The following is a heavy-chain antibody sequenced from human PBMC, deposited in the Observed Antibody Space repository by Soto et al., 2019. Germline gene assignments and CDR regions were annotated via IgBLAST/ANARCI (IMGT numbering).Heavy chain of an antibody. CDR1: GGSISSGDYY. Sequence: QVQLQESGPGLVKPSQTLSLTCTVSGGSISSGDYYWSWIRQPPGKGLECIGYLYYSGGTYYNPSLKSRVTLSVDTSKNQFSLKLRSVTAADTAVDYCAREVAFFPYYYGMDVWGQGTTVTVSS. CDR2: LYYSGGT. D-gene: IGHD5-12*01. CDR3: AREVAFFPYYYGMDV. V-gene: IGHV4-30-4*01. J-gene: IGHJ6*02.